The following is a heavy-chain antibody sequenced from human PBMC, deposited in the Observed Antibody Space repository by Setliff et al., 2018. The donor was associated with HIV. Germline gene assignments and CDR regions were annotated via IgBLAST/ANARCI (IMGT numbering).Heavy chain of an antibody. CDR2: IDNDGRDT. CDR1: GFTFSTYS. Sequence: GGSLRLSCAASGFTFSTYSMNWVRQAPGKGLEWVARIDNDGRDTDYADFVGGRFTISRDNTKNTLFLHMKSLRAEDMAVYYCARDQGYKYGDVFDIWGRGTKVTVSS. J-gene: IGHJ3*02. V-gene: IGHV3-74*01. D-gene: IGHD5-18*01. CDR3: ARDQGYKYGDVFDI.